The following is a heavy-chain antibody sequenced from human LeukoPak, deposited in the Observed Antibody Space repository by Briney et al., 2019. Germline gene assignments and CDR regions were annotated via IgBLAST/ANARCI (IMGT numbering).Heavy chain of an antibody. D-gene: IGHD3-22*01. V-gene: IGHV1-24*01. CDR1: GYTLTELS. Sequence: ASVKVSCKVSGYTLTELSMHWVRQAPGKGLEWMGGFDPEDGETIYAQKFQGRVTMTEDTSTDTAYMELSRLRSDDTAVYYCVTYYYDSSGYYYVRYFDYWGQGTLVTVSS. CDR3: VTYYYDSSGYYYVRYFDY. J-gene: IGHJ4*02. CDR2: FDPEDGET.